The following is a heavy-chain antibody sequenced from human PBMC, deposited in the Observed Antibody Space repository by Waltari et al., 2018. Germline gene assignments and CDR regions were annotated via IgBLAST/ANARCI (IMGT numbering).Heavy chain of an antibody. D-gene: IGHD3-10*01. V-gene: IGHV3-30*02. J-gene: IGHJ4*02. Sequence: QVQLVESGGGVVQPGGSLRLSCAASGFTFSSYGMHWVRQAPGKGLEWVAFIRYGGSNKYYADSVKGLFTISRDNSKNTLYLQMNSLRAEDTAVYYCAKDGAITMVQGQGNFDYWGQGTLVTVSS. CDR2: IRYGGSNK. CDR1: GFTFSSYG. CDR3: AKDGAITMVQGQGNFDY.